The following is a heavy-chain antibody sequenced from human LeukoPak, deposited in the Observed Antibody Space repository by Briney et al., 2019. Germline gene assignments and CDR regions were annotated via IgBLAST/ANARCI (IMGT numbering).Heavy chain of an antibody. CDR2: MNPNSGNT. V-gene: IGHV1-8*03. CDR1: GYTFTSYD. CDR3: ARAKTNDYGDYRPQFDP. D-gene: IGHD4-17*01. Sequence: EASVKVSCKASGYTFTSYDINWVRQATGQGLEWMGWMNPNSGNTGYAQKFQGRVTITRNTSISTAYMELSSLRSEDTAVYYCARAKTNDYGDYRPQFDPWGQGTLVTVSS. J-gene: IGHJ5*02.